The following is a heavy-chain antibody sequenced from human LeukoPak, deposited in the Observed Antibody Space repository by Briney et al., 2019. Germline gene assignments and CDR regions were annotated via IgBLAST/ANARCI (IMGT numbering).Heavy chain of an antibody. CDR3: AISGYENYYYGMDV. V-gene: IGHV1-18*01. CDR1: GYTFTNYG. J-gene: IGHJ6*02. Sequence: GASVKVSCKASGYTFTNYGISWVRQAPGQGLEWMGWISPYNDNTNYAQRLQGRVTMTTDTSTSTAYMELRSLSSDDTSVYYCAISGYENYYYGMDVWGQGTTVTVSS. CDR2: ISPYNDNT. D-gene: IGHD5-12*01.